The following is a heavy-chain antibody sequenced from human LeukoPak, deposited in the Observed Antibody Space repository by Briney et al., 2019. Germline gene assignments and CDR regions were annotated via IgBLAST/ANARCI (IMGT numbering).Heavy chain of an antibody. CDR1: GFTFSSYA. CDR3: ARTAYYYDSSGYDDAFDI. D-gene: IGHD3-22*01. V-gene: IGHV3-23*01. Sequence: PGGSLRLSCAASGFTFSSYAMSWVRQAPGKGLEWVSAISGSGGSTYNADSVKGRFTISRDNAKNSLYLQMNSLRAEDTAVYYCARTAYYYDSSGYDDAFDIWGQGTMVTVSS. CDR2: ISGSGGST. J-gene: IGHJ3*02.